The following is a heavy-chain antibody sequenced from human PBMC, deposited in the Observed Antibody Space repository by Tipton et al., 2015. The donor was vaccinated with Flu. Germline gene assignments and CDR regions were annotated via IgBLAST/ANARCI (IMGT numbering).Heavy chain of an antibody. J-gene: IGHJ4*02. Sequence: GSLRLSCEASGFTFSGYGMRWVRQAPGMGLEWVAAISGGGGKRYFADSTKGRFTISRDNSKNTLYLQMNSLRAEDTALYYCATLSGDDYWGQGDLVTVSS. V-gene: IGHV3-23*01. D-gene: IGHD7-27*01. CDR2: ISGGGGKR. CDR1: GFTFSGYG. CDR3: ATLSGDDY.